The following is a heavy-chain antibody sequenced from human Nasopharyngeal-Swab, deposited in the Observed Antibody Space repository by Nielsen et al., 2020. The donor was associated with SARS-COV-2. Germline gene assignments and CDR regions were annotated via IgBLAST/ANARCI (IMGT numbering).Heavy chain of an antibody. J-gene: IGHJ5*02. CDR1: GYTFTGYY. D-gene: IGHD3-10*01. CDR2: INPNSGGT. Sequence: ASVKVSCKASGYTFTGYYMHWARQAPGQGLEWMGRINPNSGGTNYAQKFQGRVTMTRDTSISTAYMKLSRLRSDDTVVYYCARGLMEYGSGSYEDEEWFDPWGQGTLVTVSS. CDR3: ARGLMEYGSGSYEDEEWFDP. V-gene: IGHV1-2*05.